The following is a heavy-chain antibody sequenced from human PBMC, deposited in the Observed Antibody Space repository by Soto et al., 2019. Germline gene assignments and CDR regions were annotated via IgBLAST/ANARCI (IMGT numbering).Heavy chain of an antibody. Sequence: GGSLRLSCAVSGFNFNSYWMNWVRQAPGKGLEWVANIKQDGSEKNYVDSVKGRFTISRDNSRNSLYLQLNSLRAEDTAMYYCAKDGQRPFDYWGQGTPVTVSS. CDR2: IKQDGSEK. J-gene: IGHJ4*02. V-gene: IGHV3-7*05. CDR1: GFNFNSYW. CDR3: AKDGQRPFDY.